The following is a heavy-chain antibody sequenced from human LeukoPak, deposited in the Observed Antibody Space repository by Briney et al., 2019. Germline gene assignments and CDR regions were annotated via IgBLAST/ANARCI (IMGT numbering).Heavy chain of an antibody. CDR2: IWPGDSDT. Sequence: GESLKISCEGSGYSFISYWLVWVRQMPGKGLEWMGFIWPGDSDTRYSPSFQGQVTISADKSISTAYLQWSSLRASDTAIYYCVGLSGSYYNYYMDVWGKGTTVTVSS. V-gene: IGHV5-51*01. J-gene: IGHJ6*03. D-gene: IGHD1-26*01. CDR3: VGLSGSYYNYYMDV. CDR1: GYSFISYW.